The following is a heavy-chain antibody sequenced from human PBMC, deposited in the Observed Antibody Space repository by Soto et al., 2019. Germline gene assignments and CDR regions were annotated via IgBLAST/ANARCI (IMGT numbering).Heavy chain of an antibody. CDR2: IYYSGST. D-gene: IGHD2-21*01. CDR1: GGSISSGGYY. V-gene: IGHV4-31*03. J-gene: IGHJ4*02. Sequence: QVQLQESGPGLVKPSQTLSLTCTVSGGSISSGGYYWSWIRQHPGKGLEWIGYIYYSGSTYYNPSLKSRLTISVDTSKNQFSLKLSSVTAADTAVYYCARDVIGDGSFDYWGQGTLVTVSS. CDR3: ARDVIGDGSFDY.